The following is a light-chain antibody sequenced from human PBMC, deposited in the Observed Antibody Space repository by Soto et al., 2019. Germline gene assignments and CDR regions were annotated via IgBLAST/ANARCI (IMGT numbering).Light chain of an antibody. Sequence: QSALTQPRSVSGSPGQSVTISCTGTSSDVGGYNYVSWYQQYPGKAPKRMIYDVSKRPSGVPDRFSGSKSGNTASLTISGLQAEDEADYYCCSYAGSDTYWVFGGGTKLTVL. J-gene: IGLJ3*02. CDR1: SSDVGGYNY. CDR3: CSYAGSDTYWV. CDR2: DVS. V-gene: IGLV2-11*01.